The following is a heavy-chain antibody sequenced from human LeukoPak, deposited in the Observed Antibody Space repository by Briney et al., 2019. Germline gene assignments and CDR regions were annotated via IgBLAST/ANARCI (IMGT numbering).Heavy chain of an antibody. CDR2: INHSGST. J-gene: IGHJ5*02. CDR1: GGSFSGYY. CDR3: ARDRTPVQNIVVVTATRFDP. Sequence: SETLSLTCAVYGGSFSGYYWSWIRQPPGKGLEWIGEINHSGSTYYNPSLKSRVTISVDTSKNQFSLKLSSVTAADTAVYYCARDRTPVQNIVVVTATRFDPWGQGTLVTVSS. V-gene: IGHV4-34*01. D-gene: IGHD2-21*02.